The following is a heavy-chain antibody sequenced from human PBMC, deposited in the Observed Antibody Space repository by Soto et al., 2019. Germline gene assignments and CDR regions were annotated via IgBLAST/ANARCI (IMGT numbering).Heavy chain of an antibody. CDR1: GFTFSSHN. V-gene: IGHV3-21*01. CDR3: ARSANYDYWSGYPPFDP. Sequence: LRLSCAASGFTFSSHNMNWVRQAPGKGLEWVSSISSSSSYIYYADSVKGRFTISRDNAKNSLYLQMNSLRAEDTAVYYCARSANYDYWSGYPPFDPWGQGTLVTVSS. J-gene: IGHJ5*02. D-gene: IGHD3-3*01. CDR2: ISSSSSYI.